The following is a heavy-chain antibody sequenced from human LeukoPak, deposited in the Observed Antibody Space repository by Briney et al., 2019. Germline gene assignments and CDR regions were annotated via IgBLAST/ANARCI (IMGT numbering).Heavy chain of an antibody. D-gene: IGHD6-13*01. Sequence: SETLSLTCTVSGGSISSSSYYWGWIRQPPGKGLEWIGSIYYSGSTYYNPSLKSRVTISVDTSKNQFSLKLSSVTAADTAVYYCARMGIGAAGTDYWGQGTLVTVSS. CDR2: IYYSGST. CDR3: ARMGIGAAGTDY. J-gene: IGHJ4*02. V-gene: IGHV4-39*01. CDR1: GGSISSSSYY.